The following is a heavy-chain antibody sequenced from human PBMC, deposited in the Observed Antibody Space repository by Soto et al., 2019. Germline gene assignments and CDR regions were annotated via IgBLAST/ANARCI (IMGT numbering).Heavy chain of an antibody. Sequence: EVQLLESGGGLVQPGGSLRLSCATSGLSFSLYSMGWVRQAPGKGLEWVSAISGSGRNIHYADSVKGRFTISRDNSKNTLSLQMKSLRAEDTALYYCAKDDRTARRIDYWGQGTLVTVSS. CDR2: ISGSGRNI. CDR1: GLSFSLYS. J-gene: IGHJ4*02. D-gene: IGHD2-21*02. CDR3: AKDDRTARRIDY. V-gene: IGHV3-23*01.